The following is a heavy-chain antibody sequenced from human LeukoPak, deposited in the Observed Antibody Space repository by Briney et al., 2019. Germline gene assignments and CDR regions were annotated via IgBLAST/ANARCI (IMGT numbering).Heavy chain of an antibody. CDR3: ARGNNILYYDILTPHPGGAFDI. CDR1: GFTFSSYG. CDR2: IRYDGSNK. D-gene: IGHD3-9*01. Sequence: GGSLRLSCAASGFTFSSYGMHWVRQAPGKGLEWVAFIRYDGSNKYYADSVKGRFTISRDNAKNSLYLQMNSLRAEDTAVYYCARGNNILYYDILTPHPGGAFDIWGQGTMVTVSS. J-gene: IGHJ3*02. V-gene: IGHV3-30*02.